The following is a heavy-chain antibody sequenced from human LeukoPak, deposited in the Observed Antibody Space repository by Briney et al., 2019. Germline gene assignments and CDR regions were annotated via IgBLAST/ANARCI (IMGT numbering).Heavy chain of an antibody. D-gene: IGHD4-17*01. Sequence: SVKVSCKASGGTFSSYAISWVRQAPGQGLEWMGRIIPILGIANYAQKFQGRVTITADKSTSTAYMELSSLRSEDTAVYYCATQDYGDYHFDYWGQGTLVTVSS. CDR1: GGTFSSYA. V-gene: IGHV1-69*04. CDR2: IIPILGIA. CDR3: ATQDYGDYHFDY. J-gene: IGHJ4*02.